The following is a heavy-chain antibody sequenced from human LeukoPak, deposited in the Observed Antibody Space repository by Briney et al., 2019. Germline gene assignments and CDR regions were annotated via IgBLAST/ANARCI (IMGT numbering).Heavy chain of an antibody. D-gene: IGHD2-2*01. CDR1: GFTFSSYA. CDR3: LGYCSSTSCYPPGDY. V-gene: IGHV3-23*01. J-gene: IGHJ4*02. CDR2: ISGSGGST. Sequence: AGGSLRLSCAASGFTFSSYAMSWVRQAPGKGLEWVSAISGSGGSTYYADSVKGRFTISRDNSKNTLYLQMNSLRAEDTAVYYCLGYCSSTSCYPPGDYWGQGTLVTVSS.